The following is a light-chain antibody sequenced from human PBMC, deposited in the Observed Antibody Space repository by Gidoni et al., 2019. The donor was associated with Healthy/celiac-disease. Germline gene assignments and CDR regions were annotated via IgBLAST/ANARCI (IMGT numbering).Light chain of an antibody. Sequence: TQSPSVGDRFTITCRASQSISSWLAWYQQKPGKAPKLLIYDASSLESGVPSRFSGSGSGTEFTLTISSLQPDDFATYYCQQYNSYLYTFGQXTKLEIK. CDR2: DAS. CDR1: QSISSW. V-gene: IGKV1-5*01. CDR3: QQYNSYLYT. J-gene: IGKJ2*01.